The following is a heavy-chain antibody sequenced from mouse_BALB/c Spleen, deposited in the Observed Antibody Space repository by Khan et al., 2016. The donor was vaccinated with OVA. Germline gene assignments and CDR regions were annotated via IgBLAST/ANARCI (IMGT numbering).Heavy chain of an antibody. V-gene: IGHV1S41*01. J-gene: IGHJ4*01. D-gene: IGHD1-1*01. CDR3: ARSNYYGSGLYAMDY. CDR1: GYTFTSYW. CDR2: ISPGSGNS. Sequence: DLVKPGASVKLSCKASGYTFTSYWINWIKQRPGQGLEWIGHISPGSGNSYYNEMFKGKATLTVDTSATTAYIQFSSQSSEDSTVYFCARSNYYGSGLYAMDYWGQGASVTVSS.